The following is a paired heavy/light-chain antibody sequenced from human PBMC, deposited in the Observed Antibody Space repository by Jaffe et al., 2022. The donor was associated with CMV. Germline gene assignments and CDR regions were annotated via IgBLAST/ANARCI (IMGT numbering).Heavy chain of an antibody. J-gene: IGHJ3*02. CDR2: VSGIDGST. Sequence: EVQLVESGGGLVQPGGSLRLSCAASFSLSTSIMTWVRQAPGKGLEWVSTVSGIDGSTYYTDSVKGRFTISSDNSKNTVHLQMNSLSADDTAVYYCAREGYSSGRCGAFNIWGQGTMVTVSS. CDR1: FSLSTSI. CDR3: AREGYSSGRCGAFNI. V-gene: IGHV3-23*04. D-gene: IGHD6-19*01.
Light chain of an antibody. CDR3: QQYNSYSPT. CDR1: QSISGW. CDR2: KAS. V-gene: IGKV1-5*03. J-gene: IGKJ4*01. Sequence: DIQMTQSPSTLSASVGDRVTITCRASQSISGWLAWYQQKPGKAPKFLIYKASSLESGVPSRFSGSGSGTEFTLTISSLQPDDFATYYCQQYNSYSPTFGGGTKVEIK.